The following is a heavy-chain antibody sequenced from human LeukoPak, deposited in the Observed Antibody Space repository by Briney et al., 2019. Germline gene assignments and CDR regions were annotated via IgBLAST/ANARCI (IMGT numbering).Heavy chain of an antibody. Sequence: GGSLRLSCAASGFTFSTYWMHWVRQAPGTGLVWVSLISSDGSNTNYADSVKGRFTISRDNAKNTPYLQMNSLRAEDTAVYYCATDVPAASIFGYWGQGTLVTVSS. CDR1: GFTFSTYW. D-gene: IGHD2-2*01. CDR3: ATDVPAASIFGY. CDR2: ISSDGSNT. V-gene: IGHV3-74*01. J-gene: IGHJ4*02.